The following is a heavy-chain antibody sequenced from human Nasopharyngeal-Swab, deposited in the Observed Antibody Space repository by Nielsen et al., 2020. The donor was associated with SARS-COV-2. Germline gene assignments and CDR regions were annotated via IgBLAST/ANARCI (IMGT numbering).Heavy chain of an antibody. CDR2: IYSGGNST. Sequence: GESLKISCAASGFTSSNYAMSWVRQAPGKGLEWVSVIYSGGNSTYYADSVKGRFAISRDNSKNTVYLQMNSLRAEDTAVYYCTKGTYSGSPGGMDVWGQGTTVTVSS. D-gene: IGHD6-6*01. CDR1: GFTSSNYA. J-gene: IGHJ6*02. V-gene: IGHV3-23*03. CDR3: TKGTYSGSPGGMDV.